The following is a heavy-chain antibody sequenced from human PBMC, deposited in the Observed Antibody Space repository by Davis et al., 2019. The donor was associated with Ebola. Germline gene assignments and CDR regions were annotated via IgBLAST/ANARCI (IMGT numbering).Heavy chain of an antibody. D-gene: IGHD3-3*01. CDR1: GFIFRNYA. Sequence: PGGSLRLSCAASGFIFRNYAMHWVRQAPGKGLEWVAVVSHSERERFYADSVKGRFTISRDNSGNTLYLQMNSLTADDTSVYYCARAGFDEVLDYWGQGTPVTVSS. V-gene: IGHV3-30*04. CDR3: ARAGFDEVLDY. J-gene: IGHJ4*02. CDR2: VSHSERER.